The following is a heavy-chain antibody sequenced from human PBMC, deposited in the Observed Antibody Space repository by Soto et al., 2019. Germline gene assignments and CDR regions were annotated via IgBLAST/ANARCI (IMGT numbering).Heavy chain of an antibody. CDR1: RYTFKSYG. Sequence: ASVKVSCKASRYTFKSYGLSWVRREPGQGREWMGWISAYNGNTNYAQKLQGRVTMTTDTSTSTAYMELRSLRSDDTAVYYCARARYYYGSGSYYNRPPFDYWGQGTLVTVSS. J-gene: IGHJ4*02. V-gene: IGHV1-18*01. CDR3: ARARYYYGSGSYYNRPPFDY. CDR2: ISAYNGNT. D-gene: IGHD3-10*01.